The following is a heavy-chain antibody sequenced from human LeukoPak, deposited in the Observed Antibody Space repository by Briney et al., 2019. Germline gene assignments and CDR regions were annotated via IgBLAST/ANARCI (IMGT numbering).Heavy chain of an antibody. V-gene: IGHV3-7*01. J-gene: IGHJ4*02. CDR1: GFTFSTYW. CDR2: IKQDGSEQ. D-gene: IGHD3-22*01. CDR3: ARHHYDSSGFQLFDY. Sequence: GGSLRLSCAASGFTFSTYWMSWVRQAPGKGLEWVANIKQDGSEQYYVDSVKGRFTMSRDNAKNSLYRQMNSLRAEDTAVYYCARHHYDSSGFQLFDYWGQGTLVTVSS.